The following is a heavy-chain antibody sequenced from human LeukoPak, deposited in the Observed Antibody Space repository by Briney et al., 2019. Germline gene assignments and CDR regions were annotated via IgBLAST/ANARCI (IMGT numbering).Heavy chain of an antibody. CDR1: GGSFSGYY. CDR2: INHSGST. Sequence: SETLSLTCAVYGGSFSGYYWSWIRQPPGKGLEWIGEINHSGSTNYNPSLKSRVTISVDTSKNQFSLKLGSVTAADTAVYYCASRYSSSVDYWGQGTLVTVSS. D-gene: IGHD6-13*01. J-gene: IGHJ4*02. CDR3: ASRYSSSVDY. V-gene: IGHV4-34*01.